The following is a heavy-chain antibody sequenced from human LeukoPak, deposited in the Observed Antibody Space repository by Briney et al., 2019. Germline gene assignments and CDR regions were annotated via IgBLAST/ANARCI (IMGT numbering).Heavy chain of an antibody. J-gene: IGHJ4*02. CDR2: ISYDGNHK. CDR3: ARDGPQIVPAVPSGY. CDR1: GFTFSSYA. D-gene: IGHD2-2*01. Sequence: GGSLRLSCAASGFTFSSYAMHWVRQAPGRGLEWAAVISYDGNHKYYADSVKGRFTISRDSSKNTLYLQMNSLRAEDTAVYYCARDGPQIVPAVPSGYWGQGTLVTVSS. V-gene: IGHV3-30-3*01.